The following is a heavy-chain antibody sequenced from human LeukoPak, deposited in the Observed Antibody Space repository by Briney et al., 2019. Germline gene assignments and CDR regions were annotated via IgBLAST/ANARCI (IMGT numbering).Heavy chain of an antibody. V-gene: IGHV3-21*01. Sequence: GGSLRLSCLPSGFTFSNYAMTWVRQAPGKGLEWVSSISRTSIYKYYAGSVKGRFTISRDNAKNSLYLQMNSLRAEDTAVYYCARGRYDSSGYYPIFDYWGQGTLATVSS. CDR1: GFTFSNYA. D-gene: IGHD3-22*01. CDR3: ARGRYDSSGYYPIFDY. J-gene: IGHJ4*02. CDR2: ISRTSIYK.